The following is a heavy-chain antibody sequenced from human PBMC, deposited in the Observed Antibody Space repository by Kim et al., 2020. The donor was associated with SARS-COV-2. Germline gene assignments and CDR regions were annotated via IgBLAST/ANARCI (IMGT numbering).Heavy chain of an antibody. D-gene: IGHD4-17*01. Sequence: GGSLRLSCAASGLSVSSSYMNWVRQPPGKGLEWVSVIYSGGSTYSADSVKGRFSISRDNSKNAVYLQINSLRAEDTAVYYCARDHISDGNFAGGFKMWGQGTMVTVSS. CDR1: GLSVSSSY. J-gene: IGHJ3*02. V-gene: IGHV3-53*01. CDR2: IYSGGST. CDR3: ARDHISDGNFAGGFKM.